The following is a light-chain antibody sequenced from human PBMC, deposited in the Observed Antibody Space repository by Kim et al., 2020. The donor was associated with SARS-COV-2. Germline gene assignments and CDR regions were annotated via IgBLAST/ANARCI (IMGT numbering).Light chain of an antibody. CDR3: NSRDSSGNHLGV. V-gene: IGLV3-19*01. Sequence: LGQTVRITCQGDSLRSYYASWYQQKPGQAPVLVIYGKNNRPSGIPDRFSGSSSGNTASLTITGAQAEDEADYYCNSRDSSGNHLGVFGGGT. CDR2: GKN. J-gene: IGLJ3*02. CDR1: SLRSYY.